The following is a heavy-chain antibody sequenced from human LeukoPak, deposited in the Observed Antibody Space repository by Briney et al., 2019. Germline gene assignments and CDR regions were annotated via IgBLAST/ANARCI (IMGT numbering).Heavy chain of an antibody. CDR2: IYHSGST. CDR3: ASTYYYDSSGRSDY. CDR1: GGSISSGGYS. Sequence: SETLSLTCAVSGGSISSGGYSCSWIRQPPGKGLEWIGYIYHSGSTYYNPSLKSRVTISVDRSKNQFSLKLSSVTAADTAVYYCASTYYYDSSGRSDYWGQGTLVTVSS. J-gene: IGHJ4*02. V-gene: IGHV4-30-2*01. D-gene: IGHD3-22*01.